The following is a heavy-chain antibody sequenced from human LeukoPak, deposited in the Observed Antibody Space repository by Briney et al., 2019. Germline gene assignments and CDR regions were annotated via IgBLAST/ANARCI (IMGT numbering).Heavy chain of an antibody. Sequence: SETLSLTCAVYGGSFSGYYWSWIRQPPGKGLEWIGEINHSESTNYNPSLKSRVTISVDTSKNQFSLKLSSVTAADTAVYYCASGSLYYFDYWGQGTLVTVSS. J-gene: IGHJ4*02. CDR2: INHSEST. CDR3: ASGSLYYFDY. V-gene: IGHV4-34*01. CDR1: GGSFSGYY.